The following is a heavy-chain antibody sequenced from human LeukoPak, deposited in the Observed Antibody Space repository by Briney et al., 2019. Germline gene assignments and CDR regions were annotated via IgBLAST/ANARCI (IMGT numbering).Heavy chain of an antibody. J-gene: IGHJ4*02. CDR2: IYPGDSDT. CDR3: ATPQGYGGKGGSSFDY. D-gene: IGHD4-23*01. Sequence: AGESLKISCSGSGYIFTNYWIGWVRQMPGKGLDWVGIIYPGDSDTTYSPSFQGQVTISADKSLSTAYLQWSSLKTSDTAMYYCATPQGYGGKGGSSFDYWGQGTLVTVSS. CDR1: GYIFTNYW. V-gene: IGHV5-51*01.